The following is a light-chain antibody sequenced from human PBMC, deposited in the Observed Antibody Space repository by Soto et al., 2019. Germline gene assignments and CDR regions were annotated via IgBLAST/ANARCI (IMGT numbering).Light chain of an antibody. CDR3: QQRSNWPP. Sequence: EIVLTQSPATLSLSPGERATLSCRASQSVSSYLAWYQQKPGQAPRLLIYDASNRATGIPARFSGSGSGTDFTLIISSLDPEDFAVYYCQQRSNWPPFGGGTKVEIK. J-gene: IGKJ4*01. CDR1: QSVSSY. CDR2: DAS. V-gene: IGKV3-11*01.